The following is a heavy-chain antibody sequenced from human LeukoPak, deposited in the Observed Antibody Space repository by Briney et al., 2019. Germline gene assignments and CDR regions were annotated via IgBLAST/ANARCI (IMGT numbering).Heavy chain of an antibody. J-gene: IGHJ4*02. D-gene: IGHD3-22*01. CDR3: EKDIHPGLDSGASCCFDY. CDR2: VSGYNGDT. CDR1: GYTFPRHG. Sequence: GASVKVSCKTSGYTFPRHGITWVRQAPGQGPEWMGWVSGYNGDTNYAKSVRGRVTMTTDTSTNTAYMELRSLRSDDTAVYYCEKDIHPGLDSGASCCFDYWGQGTPVSVSS. V-gene: IGHV1-18*01.